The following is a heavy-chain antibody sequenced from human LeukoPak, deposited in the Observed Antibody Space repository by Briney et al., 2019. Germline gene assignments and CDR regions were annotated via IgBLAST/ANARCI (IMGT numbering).Heavy chain of an antibody. Sequence: GGSLRLSCAASGFTFSSYAMSWVRQAPGKGLEWVSAISGSGGSTYCADSVKGRFTISRDNSKNTLYLEMNSLRAEDTAVYYCAKKETNVPDSSWFDPWGRGTLVTVSS. CDR2: ISGSGGST. CDR1: GFTFSSYA. J-gene: IGHJ5*02. CDR3: AKKETNVPDSSWFDP. D-gene: IGHD3-22*01. V-gene: IGHV3-23*01.